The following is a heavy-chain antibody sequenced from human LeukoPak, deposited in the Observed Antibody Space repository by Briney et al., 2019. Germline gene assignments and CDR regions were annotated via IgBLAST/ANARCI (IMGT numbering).Heavy chain of an antibody. D-gene: IGHD4-23*01. CDR1: GFTFSNSA. CDR3: AKKSPYGGADY. CDR2: ISGNGGIT. J-gene: IGHJ4*02. Sequence: GGSLGLSCAASGFTFSNSAMSWVRQAPGKGLEWVSAISGNGGITYYADSVKGQFTISRDNPKNTLYLQMNTLRADDTAVYYCAKKSPYGGADYWGQGTLVTVSS. V-gene: IGHV3-23*01.